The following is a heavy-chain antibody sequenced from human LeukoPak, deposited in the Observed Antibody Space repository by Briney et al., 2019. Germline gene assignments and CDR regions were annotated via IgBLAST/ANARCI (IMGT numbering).Heavy chain of an antibody. CDR1: GFTFSSYA. CDR2: ISGSGGST. D-gene: IGHD3-10*01. V-gene: IGHV3-23*01. J-gene: IGHJ4*02. Sequence: GGSLRLSCAASGFTFSSYAMSWVRQAPGKGLEWVSAISGSGGSTYYAGSVKGRFTISRDNSKNTLYLQMNSLRAEDTAVYYCAKDLSLVRFGEFEYYFDYWGQGTLVTVSS. CDR3: AKDLSLVRFGEFEYYFDY.